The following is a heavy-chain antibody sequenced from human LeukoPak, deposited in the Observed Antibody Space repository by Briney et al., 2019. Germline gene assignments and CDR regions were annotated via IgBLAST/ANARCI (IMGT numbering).Heavy chain of an antibody. D-gene: IGHD3-22*01. CDR2: IKTDGSST. V-gene: IGHV3-74*01. J-gene: IGHJ4*02. CDR1: GFTFSGYW. CDR3: VRELSRDSSR. Sequence: PGGSLILSCAASGFTFSGYWMNWVRHVPGKGLVWLSRIKTDGSSTDYADSVKGRFTISRDNAKNTLYLQMNSLRGEDTAVYYCVRELSRDSSRWGQGTLVTVSS.